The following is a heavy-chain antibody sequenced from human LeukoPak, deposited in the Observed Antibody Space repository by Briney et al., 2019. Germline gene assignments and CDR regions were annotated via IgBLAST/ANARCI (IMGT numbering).Heavy chain of an antibody. D-gene: IGHD6-13*01. CDR3: AVTGIGAAAGKVPLIDY. CDR1: GGTFSSYA. V-gene: IGHV1-69*04. J-gene: IGHJ4*02. CDR2: IIPILGIA. Sequence: WASVKVSCKASGGTFSSYAISWVRQAPGQGLEWMGRIIPILGIANYAQKFQGRVTMTTDTSTSTAYMELRSLRSDDTAVYYCAVTGIGAAAGKVPLIDYWGQGTLVTVSS.